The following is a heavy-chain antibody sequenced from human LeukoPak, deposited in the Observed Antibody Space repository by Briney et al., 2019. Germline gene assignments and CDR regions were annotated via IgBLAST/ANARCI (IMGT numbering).Heavy chain of an antibody. CDR3: ARGFGSYGSGSGLVGA. Sequence: ASVKVSCKASGYTFTSYAISWVRQAPGQGLEWMGGIIPIFGTANYAQKFQGRVTITADESTSTAYMELSSLRSEDTAVYYCARGFGSYGSGSGLVGAWGQGTLVTVSS. V-gene: IGHV1-69*13. J-gene: IGHJ5*02. D-gene: IGHD3-10*01. CDR1: GYTFTSYA. CDR2: IIPIFGTA.